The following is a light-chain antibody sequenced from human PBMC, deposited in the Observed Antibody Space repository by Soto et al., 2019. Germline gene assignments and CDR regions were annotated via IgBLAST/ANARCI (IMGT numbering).Light chain of an antibody. CDR3: AAWDDSLNGPV. CDR1: SSNIGTWS. CDR2: NNN. V-gene: IGLV1-44*01. J-gene: IGLJ3*02. Sequence: QSVLTQPPSASGTPGQRVTISCSGSSSNIGTWSVNWYQQLPGTAPKLLIHNNNQRPSGVPDRFSGSKSGTSASLAISGLQSEDEADYYCAAWDDSLNGPVFGGGTKLTVL.